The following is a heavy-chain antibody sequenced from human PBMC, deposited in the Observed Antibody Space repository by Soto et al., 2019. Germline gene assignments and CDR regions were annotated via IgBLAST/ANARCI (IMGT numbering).Heavy chain of an antibody. D-gene: IGHD1-26*01. V-gene: IGHV4-31*03. Sequence: QVQLQESGPGLVKPSQTLSLTCTVSGGSISSGGYYWSWIRQHPGTGLEWIGYIYYSGSTYYNPSLKSRFTISVDTSNNQFSLKLSSVTAADTAVYYCAGIYSGSTVGTLRYWGQGTLVTVSS. J-gene: IGHJ4*02. CDR3: AGIYSGSTVGTLRY. CDR2: IYYSGST. CDR1: GGSISSGGYY.